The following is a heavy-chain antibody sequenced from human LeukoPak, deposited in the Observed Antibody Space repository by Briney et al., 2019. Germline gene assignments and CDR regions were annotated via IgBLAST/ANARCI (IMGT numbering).Heavy chain of an antibody. V-gene: IGHV3-21*01. Sequence: GGSLRLSCAASGFTFSRYSMNWVRQAPGKGLEWVSSISISSNYIYYADSVKGRFTISRDNSKNTLYLQMNSLRAEDTAVYYCAKEAGGVIVIDPDAFDIWGQGTMVTVSS. CDR2: ISISSNYI. D-gene: IGHD3-16*02. J-gene: IGHJ3*02. CDR1: GFTFSRYS. CDR3: AKEAGGVIVIDPDAFDI.